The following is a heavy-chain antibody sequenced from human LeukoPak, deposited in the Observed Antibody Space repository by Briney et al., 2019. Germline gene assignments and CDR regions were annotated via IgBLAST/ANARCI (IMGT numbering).Heavy chain of an antibody. V-gene: IGHV3-23*01. CDR3: AIIVGATTLDS. D-gene: IGHD1-26*01. CDR2: ITDSGGTT. J-gene: IGHJ4*02. CDR1: GFTFSRYA. Sequence: GGSLRLSCAASGFTFSRYAMSWVRQAPGKGLEWVSLITDSGGTTYYADSVQGRFTISRGNSKNTLYLQMNSLRAKDTAVYYCAIIVGATTLDSWGQGTLVTVSS.